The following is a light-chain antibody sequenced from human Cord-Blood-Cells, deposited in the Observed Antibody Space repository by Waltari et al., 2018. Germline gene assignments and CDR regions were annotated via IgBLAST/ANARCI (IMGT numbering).Light chain of an antibody. Sequence: IVLTQSPATLSLSPGERATLSCRACQSVSSYLAWYQQKPGQAPRLLIYDASNRATGIPARFSGSGSGTDFTLTISSLEPEDFAVYYCQQRSNWPPGFGGGTKVEIK. CDR2: DAS. CDR1: QSVSSY. V-gene: IGKV3-11*01. J-gene: IGKJ4*02. CDR3: QQRSNWPPG.